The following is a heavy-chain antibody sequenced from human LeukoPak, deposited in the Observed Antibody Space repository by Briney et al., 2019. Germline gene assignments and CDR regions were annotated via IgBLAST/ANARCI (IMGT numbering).Heavy chain of an antibody. CDR2: IYYSGST. Sequence: KPSETLSLTCTVSGGSISSYYWSWIRQPPGKGLEWIGYIYYSGSTNYNPSLKSRVTISVDTSKNQFSLKLSSVTAADTAVYYCARGGQWLVPNWFDPWGQGTLVTVSS. J-gene: IGHJ5*02. CDR1: GGSISSYY. V-gene: IGHV4-59*08. D-gene: IGHD6-19*01. CDR3: ARGGQWLVPNWFDP.